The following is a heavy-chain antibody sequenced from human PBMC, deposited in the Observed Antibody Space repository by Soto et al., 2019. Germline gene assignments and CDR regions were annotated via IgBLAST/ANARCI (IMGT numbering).Heavy chain of an antibody. CDR3: ARDVGGITGTIFDY. J-gene: IGHJ4*02. V-gene: IGHV4-61*01. CDR2: IYYSGST. Sequence: SETLSLTCTVSGDSVSSGSYDWRWKRQPPGKGLEWIGYIYYSGSTNYNPSLKSRVTISVDTSKNQFSLKLSSVTAADTAVYYCARDVGGITGTIFDYWGQGTLVTVSS. D-gene: IGHD1-7*01. CDR1: GDSVSSGSYD.